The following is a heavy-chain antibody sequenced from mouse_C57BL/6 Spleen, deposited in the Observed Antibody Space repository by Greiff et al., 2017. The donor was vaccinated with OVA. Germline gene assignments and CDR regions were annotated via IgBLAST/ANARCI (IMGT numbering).Heavy chain of an antibody. CDR2: INPNYGTT. J-gene: IGHJ4*01. Sequence: VQLKESGPELVKPGASVKISCKASGYSFTDYNMNWVKQSNGKSLEWIGVINPNYGTTSYNQKFKGKATLTVDQSSSTAYMQLNSLTSEDSAVYYCARMGYYGSSYPYAMDYWGQGTSVTVSS. CDR3: ARMGYYGSSYPYAMDY. D-gene: IGHD1-1*01. CDR1: GYSFTDYN. V-gene: IGHV1-39*01.